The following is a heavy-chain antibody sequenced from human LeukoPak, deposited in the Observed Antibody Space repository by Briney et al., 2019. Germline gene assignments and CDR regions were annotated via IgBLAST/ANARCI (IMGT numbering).Heavy chain of an antibody. Sequence: ASVKVSCKASGYTFTSYDINWVRQAPGQGLEWMGWMNPNSGNTGYAQKFQGRVTMTRNTSISTAYMELSSLRSEDTAVYYCARGTRNYDFWSGYYTPYYFDYWGQGTLVTVSS. J-gene: IGHJ4*02. D-gene: IGHD3-3*01. V-gene: IGHV1-8*01. CDR1: GYTFTSYD. CDR3: ARGTRNYDFWSGYYTPYYFDY. CDR2: MNPNSGNT.